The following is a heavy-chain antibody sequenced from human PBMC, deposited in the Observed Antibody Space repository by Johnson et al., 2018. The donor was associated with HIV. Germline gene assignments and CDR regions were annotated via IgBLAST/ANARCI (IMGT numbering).Heavy chain of an antibody. CDR1: GFIFDDYG. CDR2: INCNGGST. Sequence: VQLVESGGGVVRPGGSLRLSCAASGFIFDDYGMNWVRQAPGEGLEWVSGINCNGGSTGYADSVKGRFTISRDNAKNSLYLQMNSLRAEDTALYYCAREGIAVGRGRGAFDIWGQGTMVTVSS. D-gene: IGHD6-19*01. V-gene: IGHV3-20*04. CDR3: AREGIAVGRGRGAFDI. J-gene: IGHJ3*02.